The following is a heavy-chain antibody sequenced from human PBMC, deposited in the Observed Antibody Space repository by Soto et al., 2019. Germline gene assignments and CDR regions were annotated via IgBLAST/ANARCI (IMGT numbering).Heavy chain of an antibody. J-gene: IGHJ6*02. CDR2: IIPTFGTA. CDR1: GGTFSSYA. V-gene: IGHV1-69*12. D-gene: IGHD3-10*01. Sequence: QVQLVQSGAEVKKPGSSVKVSCKASGGTFSSYAISWVRQAPGQGLEWMGGIIPTFGTANYAQQFQGRVTITAEESRSTANRELRSLRSEVTAVYYGASSESKSHCSGMYVWGQGTTVTVPS. CDR3: ASSESKSHCSGMYV.